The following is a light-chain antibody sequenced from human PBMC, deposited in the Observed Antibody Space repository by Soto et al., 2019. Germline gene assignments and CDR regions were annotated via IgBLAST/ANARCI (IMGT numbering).Light chain of an antibody. CDR3: QKYNSAPRT. V-gene: IGKV1-27*01. CDR1: QGIGIY. CDR2: AAS. Sequence: DIQMTQSPSSLSASLGDRVTITCRASQGIGIYLAWYQQKPGKVPKLLIYAASTLQSGVPSRFSGRGSGTDFALNSSSLQPEDVATYYCQKYNSAPRTFGQGTRVEI. J-gene: IGKJ1*01.